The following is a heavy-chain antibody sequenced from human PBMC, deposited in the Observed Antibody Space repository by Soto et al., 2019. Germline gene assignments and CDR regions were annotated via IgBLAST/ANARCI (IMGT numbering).Heavy chain of an antibody. Sequence: VQLVESGGGLVQPGGSLRLSCTASGFTFSDSWMTWVRQAPGKGLEWVARIKPDESEKKYADSVKGRFSISRDNAKNSMYLQMDSLRGEDTAVYYCVRGGSNYASWGQGTLVIVSS. V-gene: IGHV3-7*01. CDR2: IKPDESEK. CDR1: GFTFSDSW. J-gene: IGHJ5*02. D-gene: IGHD4-4*01. CDR3: VRGGSNYAS.